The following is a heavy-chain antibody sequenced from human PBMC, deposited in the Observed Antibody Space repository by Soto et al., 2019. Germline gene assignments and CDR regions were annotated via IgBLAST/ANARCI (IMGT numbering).Heavy chain of an antibody. CDR3: ATMGVTLGGGIVSYYYYGMDV. CDR2: ISYDGSNK. V-gene: IGHV3-30*03. CDR1: GFTFSSYG. Sequence: GGSLRLSCAASGFTFSSYGMHWVRQAPAKGLEWVAVISYDGSNKYYADSVKGRFTISRDNSKNTLYLQMNSLRAEDTAVYYCATMGVTLGGGIVSYYYYGMDVWGQGTTVTVSS. D-gene: IGHD3-16*02. J-gene: IGHJ6*02.